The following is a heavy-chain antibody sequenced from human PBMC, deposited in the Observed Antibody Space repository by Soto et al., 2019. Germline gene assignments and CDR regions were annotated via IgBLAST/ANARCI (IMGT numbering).Heavy chain of an antibody. D-gene: IGHD3-3*01. Sequence: EVQLLESGGGLVQPGGSLRLSCSASGFTFTSYAMSWVRQAPGKGLVWVSGISGSGADTKSADSVKGRFTSSRDNFKNMLYLQTNSLRAEDTAVYYCAKHDFWTLYNTGLDSWGQGTLVTVSS. CDR1: GFTFTSYA. J-gene: IGHJ4*02. CDR2: ISGSGADT. CDR3: AKHDFWTLYNTGLDS. V-gene: IGHV3-23*01.